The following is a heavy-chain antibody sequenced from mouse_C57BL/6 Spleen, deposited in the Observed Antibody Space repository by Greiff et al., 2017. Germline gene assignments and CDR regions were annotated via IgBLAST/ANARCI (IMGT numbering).Heavy chain of an antibody. CDR1: GYTFTSYG. D-gene: IGHD3-3*01. V-gene: IGHV1-81*01. Sequence: QVQLQQSGAELARPGASVKLSCKASGYTFTSYGISWVKQRTGQGLEWIGEIYPRSGNTYYNEKFKGKATLTADKSSSTAYMELRSLTSEDSAVYFCAIGGEGFAYWGQGTLVTVSA. CDR3: AIGGEGFAY. CDR2: IYPRSGNT. J-gene: IGHJ3*01.